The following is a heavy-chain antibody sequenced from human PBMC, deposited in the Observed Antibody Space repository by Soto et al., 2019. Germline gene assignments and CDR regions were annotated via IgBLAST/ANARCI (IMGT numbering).Heavy chain of an antibody. CDR2: IYYSGTT. CDR3: GRGEGYSSTGGLFAP. Sequence: PSETLSLTCPVSGGSISSGYYYWSWIRQHPGKGLEWIGYIYYSGTTYYNPSLKSRVTISVDTSKNQFSLKLTSVTAADTAVYYCGRGEGYSSTGGLFAPWGQGTLVTVSS. J-gene: IGHJ5*02. D-gene: IGHD6-13*01. V-gene: IGHV4-31*03. CDR1: GGSISSGYYY.